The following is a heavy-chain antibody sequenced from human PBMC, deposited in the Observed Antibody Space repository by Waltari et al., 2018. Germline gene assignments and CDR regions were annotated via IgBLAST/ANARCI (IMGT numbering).Heavy chain of an antibody. CDR3: AADPGSSSPDAFDI. CDR1: GYTLTELS. V-gene: IGHV1-24*01. CDR2: FDPEDGET. J-gene: IGHJ3*02. Sequence: QVQLVQSGAEVKKPGASAKVSCKASGYTLTELSMHWVRQAPGKGLEWMGGFDPEDGETIYAQKFQGRVTMTEDTSTDTAYMELSSLRSEDTAVYYCAADPGSSSPDAFDIWGQGTMVTVSS. D-gene: IGHD6-6*01.